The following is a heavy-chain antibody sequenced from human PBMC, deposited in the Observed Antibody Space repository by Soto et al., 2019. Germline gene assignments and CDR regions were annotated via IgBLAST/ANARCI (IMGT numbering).Heavy chain of an antibody. V-gene: IGHV4-34*01. CDR3: ARGRFNPYTAMVTVWFDP. J-gene: IGHJ5*02. D-gene: IGHD5-18*01. CDR1: GGSFSGYY. Sequence: SETLSLTCAVYGGSFSGYYWSWIRQPPGKGLEWIGEINHSGSTNYNPSLKSRVTISVDTSKNQFSLKLSSVTAADTAVYYCARGRFNPYTAMVTVWFDPWGQGTLVTVSS. CDR2: INHSGST.